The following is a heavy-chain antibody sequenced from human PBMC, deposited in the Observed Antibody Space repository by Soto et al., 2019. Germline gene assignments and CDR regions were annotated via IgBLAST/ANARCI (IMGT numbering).Heavy chain of an antibody. CDR2: ISAYNGNT. CDR1: GYTFTSYG. V-gene: IGHV1-18*01. D-gene: IGHD6-13*01. CDR3: ASQSPQRYSSSWYPIYYDYGMDV. J-gene: IGHJ6*02. Sequence: QVQLVQSGAEVKKPGASVKVSCKASGYTFTSYGISWVRQAPGQGLEWMGWISAYNGNTNYAQKLQGRVIMTTDTSTRTAYMELRSLRHDDTAVYYCASQSPQRYSSSWYPIYYDYGMDVWGQGTTVTVSS.